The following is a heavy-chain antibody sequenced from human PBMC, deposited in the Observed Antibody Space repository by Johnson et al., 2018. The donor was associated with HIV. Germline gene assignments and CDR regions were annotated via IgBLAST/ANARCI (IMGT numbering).Heavy chain of an antibody. V-gene: IGHV3-66*01. CDR2: IFSGGTT. D-gene: IGHD5-18*01. CDR3: ARDMDTAMEDDAFDI. J-gene: IGHJ3*02. CDR1: GFTVSSNY. Sequence: VQLVESGGGLVQPGGSLRLSCAASGFTVSSNYMSWVRQAPGKGLDWVSVIFSGGTTYYADSVNGRFTISRDNSKNTLYLQMNSLRAEDTAVYYCARDMDTAMEDDAFDIWGQGTMVTVSS.